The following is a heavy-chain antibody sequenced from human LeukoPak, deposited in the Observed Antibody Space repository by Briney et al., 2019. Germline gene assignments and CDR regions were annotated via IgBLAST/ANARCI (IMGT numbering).Heavy chain of an antibody. Sequence: PSQTLSPTCTLSSGSLSTSNYYCGWVRQPPGKALEWIGRFYISGSTNYNPSLKSRVTISVDKSKNKFSLRLSSVTAADTAVYYCARLQRSYGSGSHYNRPPFDYHSNSMDVWGKGTTVTISS. CDR2: FYISGST. J-gene: IGHJ6*03. V-gene: IGHV4-61*02. D-gene: IGHD3-10*01. CDR3: ARLQRSYGSGSHYNRPPFDYHSNSMDV. CDR1: SGSLSTSNYY.